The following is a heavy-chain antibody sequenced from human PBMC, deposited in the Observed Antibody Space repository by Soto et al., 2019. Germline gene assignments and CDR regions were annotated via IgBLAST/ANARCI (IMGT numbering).Heavy chain of an antibody. CDR3: ATGARYCSGGSCYPDA. Sequence: QVQLMQSGAEVKKPGSSVKVSCKASGGTISTNVISWVRQAPGQGLEWMGEIMPIFAAPNNAQKFQGRLTITADTSTTTVYMELSSLTSEDTAVYFCATGARYCSGGSCYPDAWGQGTLVIVSS. D-gene: IGHD2-15*01. J-gene: IGHJ5*02. CDR2: IMPIFAAP. V-gene: IGHV1-69*06. CDR1: GGTISTNV.